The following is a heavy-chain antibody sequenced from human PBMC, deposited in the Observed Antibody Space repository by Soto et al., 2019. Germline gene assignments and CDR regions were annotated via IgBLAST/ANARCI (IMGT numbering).Heavy chain of an antibody. CDR2: IYYSGST. D-gene: IGHD3-10*01. J-gene: IGHJ3*01. CDR1: GGCISSLY. CDR3: ARVWGGAFDF. V-gene: IGHV4-59*01. Sequence: SQIRSLTCTVGGGCISSLYWSWIRQPPGKGLEWIGYIYYSGSTNYNPSLKSRVTISVDTSKNQFSLKLSSVTAADTAVYYCARVWGGAFDFWGQGTMVTVSS.